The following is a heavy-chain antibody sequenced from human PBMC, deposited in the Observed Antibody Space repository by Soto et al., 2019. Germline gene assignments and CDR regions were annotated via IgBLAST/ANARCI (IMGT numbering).Heavy chain of an antibody. CDR2: INSDGSST. V-gene: IGHV3-74*01. J-gene: IGHJ6*02. CDR3: ARDHYDFWSGYPYYHYYYGMDV. CDR1: GFTFSSYW. D-gene: IGHD3-3*01. Sequence: GGSLRLSCAASGFTFSSYWMHWVRQAPGKGLVWVSRINSDGSSTSYADSVKGRFTISRDNAKNTLYLQMNSLRAEDTAVYYCARDHYDFWSGYPYYHYYYGMDVWGQGTTVTVSS.